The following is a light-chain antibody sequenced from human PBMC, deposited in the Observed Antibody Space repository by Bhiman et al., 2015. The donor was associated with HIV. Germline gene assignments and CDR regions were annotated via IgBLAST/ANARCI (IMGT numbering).Light chain of an antibody. CDR1: SGSITSNR. J-gene: IGLJ2*01. V-gene: IGLV6-57*01. CDR2: RDS. Sequence: NFMLTQPRSVSESPGKMVTISCTHTSGSITSNRVQWYQQRPGSSPSIVIQRDSERPSGVPDRFSGYVDRSSNSAFLTISGLKTEDEADYCQSYGFGTVVFGGGTKLTVL. CDR3: QSYGFGTVV.